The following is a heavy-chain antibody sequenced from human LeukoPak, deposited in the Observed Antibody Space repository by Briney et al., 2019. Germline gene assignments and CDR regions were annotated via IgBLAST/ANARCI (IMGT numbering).Heavy chain of an antibody. Sequence: GESLKISCEGSGYNFSNSWIGWVRQMPGQGLEWMGMIYPGGSDTRYSPSFRGQVTISVDKSINTAYLQWSSLKASDTAMYYCARPPRAGDYKDYWGQGTLVTVSS. J-gene: IGHJ4*02. CDR3: ARPPRAGDYKDY. V-gene: IGHV5-51*01. CDR1: GYNFSNSW. CDR2: IYPGGSDT. D-gene: IGHD4-17*01.